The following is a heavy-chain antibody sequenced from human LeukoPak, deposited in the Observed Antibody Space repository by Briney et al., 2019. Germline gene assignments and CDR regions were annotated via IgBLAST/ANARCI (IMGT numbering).Heavy chain of an antibody. V-gene: IGHV4-59*01. D-gene: IGHD2/OR15-2a*01. Sequence: SETLSLICTVSGGSISGYYWSWIRQPPGKALEWIGYIHYSGSTNYNPSLESRVTISVDTSKNQFSLNLSSVTAADTAVYYCARARQYLLDCWGQGTLVTVSS. CDR2: IHYSGST. J-gene: IGHJ4*02. CDR3: ARARQYLLDC. CDR1: GGSISGYY.